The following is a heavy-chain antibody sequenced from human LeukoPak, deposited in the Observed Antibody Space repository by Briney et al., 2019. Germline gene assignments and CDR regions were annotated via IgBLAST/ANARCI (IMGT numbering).Heavy chain of an antibody. J-gene: IGHJ4*02. CDR2: ISAYNGNT. D-gene: IGHD3-22*01. V-gene: IGHV1-18*01. Sequence: ASVKVSCKASGYTFTSYGISWVRQAPGQGLEWMGWISAYNGNTNYAQKFQGWVTMTRDTSISTAYMELSRLRSDDTAVYYCARALHYYDSSGSLYYFDYWGQGTLVTVSS. CDR1: GYTFTSYG. CDR3: ARALHYYDSSGSLYYFDY.